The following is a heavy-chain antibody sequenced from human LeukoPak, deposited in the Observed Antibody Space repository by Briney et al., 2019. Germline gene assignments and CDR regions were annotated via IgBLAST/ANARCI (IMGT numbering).Heavy chain of an antibody. CDR1: GFTVSSNY. J-gene: IGHJ4*02. CDR3: AKAGNYYDILTGYPPGDY. D-gene: IGHD3-9*01. CDR2: ISGSGGST. V-gene: IGHV3-23*01. Sequence: GGSLRLSCAASGFTVSSNYMSWVRQAPGKGLEWVSAISGSGGSTYYADSVKGRFTISRDNSKNTLYLQMNSLRAEDTAVYYCAKAGNYYDILTGYPPGDYWGQGTLVTVSS.